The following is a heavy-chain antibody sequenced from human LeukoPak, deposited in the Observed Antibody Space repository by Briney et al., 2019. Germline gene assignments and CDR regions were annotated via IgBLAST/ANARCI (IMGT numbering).Heavy chain of an antibody. V-gene: IGHV4-59*01. CDR2: ISYSGST. CDR1: GGSISSCH. D-gene: IGHD4-17*01. J-gene: IGHJ4*02. CDR3: AGGTTVTTYADH. Sequence: SETLSLTCTVSGGSISSCHWSWIRQPPGKGLEWIGYISYSGSTTYNPSLKSRVTMSVDTSKNQFSLKLISVTAADTAVYYCAGGTTVTTYADHWGQATLVTVSS.